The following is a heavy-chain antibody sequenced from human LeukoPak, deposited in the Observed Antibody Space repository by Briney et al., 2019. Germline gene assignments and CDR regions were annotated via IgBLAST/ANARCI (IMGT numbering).Heavy chain of an antibody. V-gene: IGHV4-59*08. CDR2: IYYSGST. Sequence: KPSETLSLTCTVSGGSISSYYWSWIRQPPGKGLEWIGYIYYSGSTNYNPSLKSRVTISVDTSKNQFSLKLSSVTAADTAVYYCARLKYYYDSSGYYYGGLDAFDIWGQGTMVTVSS. D-gene: IGHD3-22*01. CDR1: GGSISSYY. CDR3: ARLKYYYDSSGYYYGGLDAFDI. J-gene: IGHJ3*02.